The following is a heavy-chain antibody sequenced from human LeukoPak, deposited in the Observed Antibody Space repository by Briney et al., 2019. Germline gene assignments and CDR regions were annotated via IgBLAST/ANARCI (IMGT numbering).Heavy chain of an antibody. Sequence: PGGSLRLSCAASGFTFSSYSMNWVRQAPGKGLEWVSYISSSTIYYADSVKGRFTISRDNAKNSLYLQMNSLRAEDTAVYYCARGPPYYDFWSGSPWFDPWGQGTLVTVSS. CDR1: GFTFSSYS. D-gene: IGHD3-3*01. CDR2: ISSSTI. J-gene: IGHJ5*02. CDR3: ARGPPYYDFWSGSPWFDP. V-gene: IGHV3-48*01.